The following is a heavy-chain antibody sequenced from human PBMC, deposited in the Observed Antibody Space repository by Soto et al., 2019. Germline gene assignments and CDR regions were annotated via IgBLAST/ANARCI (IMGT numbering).Heavy chain of an antibody. Sequence: QVQLVQSGAEVKKPGASVKVSCKASGYTFTSYDIIWVRQATGQGLEWMGWMNPNSGNTGYAQKFQGRVTMTRNTSISTAYMELSSLRSEDTAVYYCARERALGYSSGGSCYSSAFDIWGQGTMVTVSS. CDR1: GYTFTSYD. CDR3: ARERALGYSSGGSCYSSAFDI. D-gene: IGHD2-15*01. V-gene: IGHV1-8*01. J-gene: IGHJ3*02. CDR2: MNPNSGNT.